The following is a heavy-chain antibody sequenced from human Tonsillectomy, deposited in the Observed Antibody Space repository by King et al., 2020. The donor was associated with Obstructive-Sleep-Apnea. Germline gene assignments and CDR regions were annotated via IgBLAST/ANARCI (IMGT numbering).Heavy chain of an antibody. CDR1: GFTFSSYS. V-gene: IGHV3-21*01. J-gene: IGHJ4*02. CDR3: AREEYCSGGSCPFDY. Sequence: QLVQSGGGLVKPGGSLRLSCAASGFTFSSYSMNWVRQAPGKGLEWVSSISSSGSYIYYADSLKGRFTIARDNAKNSLYLQMNSLRAEDTAVYYCAREEYCSGGSCPFDYWGQGTLVTVSS. D-gene: IGHD2-15*01. CDR2: ISSSGSYI.